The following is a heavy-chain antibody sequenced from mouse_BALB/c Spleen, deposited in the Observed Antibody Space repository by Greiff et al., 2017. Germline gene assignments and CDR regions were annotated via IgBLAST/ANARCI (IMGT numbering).Heavy chain of an antibody. Sequence: EVKLMESGAELVKPGASVKLSCTASGFNIKDTYMHWVKQRPEQGLEWIGRIDPANGNTKYDPKFQGKATITADTSSNTAYLQLSSLTSEDTAVYYCASLFAYWGQGTLVTVSA. CDR3: ASLFAY. CDR1: GFNIKDTY. J-gene: IGHJ3*01. V-gene: IGHV14-3*02. CDR2: IDPANGNT.